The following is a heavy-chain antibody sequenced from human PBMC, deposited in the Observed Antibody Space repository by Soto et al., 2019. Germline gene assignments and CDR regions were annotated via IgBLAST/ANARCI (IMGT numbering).Heavy chain of an antibody. J-gene: IGHJ6*03. CDR1: GFTFSSYA. CDR3: AKGVRAAAATGGYYYFYYMDV. CDR2: ISGSGDST. D-gene: IGHD6-13*01. Sequence: VHLLESGGGLVQPGGSLRLSCAAPGFTFSSYAVSWVRQAPGKGLEWVSAISGSGDSTYYADSVKGRFTISRDNSKRTLYLQMSSLRAEDTAVYYCAKGVRAAAATGGYYYFYYMDVWGKGTTVTVSS. V-gene: IGHV3-23*01.